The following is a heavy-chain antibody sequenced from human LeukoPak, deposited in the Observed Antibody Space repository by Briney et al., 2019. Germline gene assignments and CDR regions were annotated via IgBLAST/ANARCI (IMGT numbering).Heavy chain of an antibody. CDR2: ISNGNT. CDR3: ARDKAHTYGRYFDL. J-gene: IGHJ4*02. V-gene: IGHV4-59*01. D-gene: IGHD5-18*01. Sequence: PSETLSLTCSVSGGSISTYYWNWIRETPGKGLEWIGHISNGNTDYNPSLKSRVTISVDTSKNQFSLKLTSVTAADTAIYYCARDKAHTYGRYFDLWVQGALVTVSS. CDR1: GGSISTYY.